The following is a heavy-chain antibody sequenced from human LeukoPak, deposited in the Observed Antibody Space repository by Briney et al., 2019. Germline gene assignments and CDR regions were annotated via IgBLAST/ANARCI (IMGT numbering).Heavy chain of an antibody. CDR3: ASYWYFDL. CDR1: GYSISTGYY. V-gene: IGHV4-38-2*01. Sequence: KTSETLSLTCSVSGYSISTGYYWGWIRQPPGKGLEWIGSIYYSGSTYYNPSLKSRVTISVDTSKNQFSLKLSSVTAADTAVYYCASYWYFDLWGRGTLVTVSS. CDR2: IYYSGST. J-gene: IGHJ2*01.